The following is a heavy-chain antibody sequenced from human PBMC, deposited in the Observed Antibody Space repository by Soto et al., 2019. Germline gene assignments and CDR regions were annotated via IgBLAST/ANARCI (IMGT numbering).Heavy chain of an antibody. Sequence: GASVKVSCKASGITSTSYAIHWVRQAPGQGLEWMGWINTGNGNTRYSQRFLGRVSLTTDTSTSTASMGLSSLTSEDTAVYYCARAISGYVTWGQGTLVTVSS. J-gene: IGHJ5*02. V-gene: IGHV1-3*04. D-gene: IGHD5-12*01. CDR1: GITSTSYA. CDR2: INTGNGNT. CDR3: ARAISGYVT.